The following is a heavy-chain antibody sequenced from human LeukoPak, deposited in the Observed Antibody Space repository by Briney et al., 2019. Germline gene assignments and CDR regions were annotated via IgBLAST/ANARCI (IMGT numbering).Heavy chain of an antibody. CDR3: ARDEAYYDSSGHDAFDI. CDR2: ISAYNGNT. J-gene: IGHJ3*02. CDR1: GYTFTSYG. V-gene: IGHV1-18*01. Sequence: ASVKVSCKASGYTFTSYGISWVRQAPGQGLEWMGWISAYNGNTNYAQKLQGRVTMTTDTSTSTAYMELRSLRSDDTAAYYCARDEAYYDSSGHDAFDIWGQGTMVTVSS. D-gene: IGHD3-22*01.